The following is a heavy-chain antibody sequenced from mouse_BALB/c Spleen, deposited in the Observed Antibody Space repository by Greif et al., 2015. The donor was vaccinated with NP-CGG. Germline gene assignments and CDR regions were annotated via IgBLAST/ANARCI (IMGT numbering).Heavy chain of an antibody. J-gene: IGHJ2*01. CDR1: GYSFTSYW. CDR3: TRWVDYDSYFDY. V-gene: IGHV1-5*01. Sequence: VQLQQSGTVLARPGASVKMSCRASGYSFTSYWMHWVKQRPGQGLEWIGAIYPGNSDTSYNQKFKGKAKLTAVTSASTAYMELSSLTNEDSAVYYCTRWVDYDSYFDYWGQGTTLTVSS. D-gene: IGHD2-4*01. CDR2: IYPGNSDT.